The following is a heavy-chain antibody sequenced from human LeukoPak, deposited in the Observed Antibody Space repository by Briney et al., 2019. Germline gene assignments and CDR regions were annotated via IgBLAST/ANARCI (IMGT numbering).Heavy chain of an antibody. CDR2: INSDGSST. CDR3: ARTIAVAGTGFDY. J-gene: IGHJ4*02. Sequence: GGSLRLSCAASGFTLSSYWMHWVRQAPGKGLVWVSRINSDGSSTSYADSVKGRFTISRDYAKNTLYLQMNSLRAEDTAVYYCARTIAVAGTGFDYWGQGTLATVSS. V-gene: IGHV3-74*01. CDR1: GFTLSSYW. D-gene: IGHD6-19*01.